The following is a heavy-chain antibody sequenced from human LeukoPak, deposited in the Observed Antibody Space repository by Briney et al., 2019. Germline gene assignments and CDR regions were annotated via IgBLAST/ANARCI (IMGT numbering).Heavy chain of an antibody. J-gene: IGHJ6*03. Sequence: PGGSLRLSCAASGFTFSSYWVSWVRQAPGKGLEWVANIKQDGSEKYYVDSVKGRFTVSRDNAKNSLYLQTNSLRAEDTAVYYCARDGCSSSSCYLPYQYYYMAVWGKGTTVTVSS. CDR1: GFTFSSYW. CDR3: ARDGCSSSSCYLPYQYYYMAV. V-gene: IGHV3-7*01. D-gene: IGHD2-2*01. CDR2: IKQDGSEK.